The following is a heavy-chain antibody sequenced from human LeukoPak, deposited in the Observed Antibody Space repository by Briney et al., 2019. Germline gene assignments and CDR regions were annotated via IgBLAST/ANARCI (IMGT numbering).Heavy chain of an antibody. CDR1: GFTFSDHH. V-gene: IGHV3-23*01. CDR3: AKGERGIDY. J-gene: IGHJ4*02. CDR2: VNFRGTIS. Sequence: GGSLRLSCAVSGFTFSDHHMDWVRQAPGKGLEWVSSVNFRGTISYYADSVRGRFTISRDNSKNTLFLQMDSLRAEDAAIYYCAKGERGIDYWGQGTLVTVSS. D-gene: IGHD7-27*01.